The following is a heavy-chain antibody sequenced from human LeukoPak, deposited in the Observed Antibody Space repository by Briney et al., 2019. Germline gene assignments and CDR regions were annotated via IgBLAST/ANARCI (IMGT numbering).Heavy chain of an antibody. D-gene: IGHD1-26*01. CDR3: ARGRGFSGSYYWGDY. CDR2: INHSGST. V-gene: IGHV4-34*01. CDR1: GGSFSGYC. J-gene: IGHJ4*02. Sequence: SETLSLTCAVYGGSFSGYCWSWIRQPPGKGLEWIGEINHSGSTNYNPSLKSRVTISVDTSKNQFSLKLSSVTAADTAVYYCARGRGFSGSYYWGDYWGQGTLVTASS.